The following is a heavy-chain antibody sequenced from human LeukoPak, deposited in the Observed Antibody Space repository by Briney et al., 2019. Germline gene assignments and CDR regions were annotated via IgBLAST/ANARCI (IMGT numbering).Heavy chain of an antibody. CDR2: ISGTAAAT. J-gene: IGHJ4*02. D-gene: IGHD3-10*01. CDR3: AKRGPGSPQSGKYYFDY. CDR1: GFTFSTYG. V-gene: IGHV3-23*01. Sequence: PGGTLRLSCAASGFTFSTYGMTWVRQAPGKGLEWVSGISGTAAATFYGDSVKGRFTISRDNSKKTVYLQMNSLRAEHTAVYYCAKRGPGSPQSGKYYFDYWGQGTLVTVSS.